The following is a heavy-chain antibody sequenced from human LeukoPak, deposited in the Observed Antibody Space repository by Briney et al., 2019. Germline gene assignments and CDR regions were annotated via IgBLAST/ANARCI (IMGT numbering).Heavy chain of an antibody. V-gene: IGHV4-59*12. CDR1: GGSISSYY. D-gene: IGHD4-17*01. CDR2: IYYSGST. J-gene: IGHJ4*02. Sequence: SETLSLTCTVSGGSISSYYRSWIRQPPGKGLEWIGYIYYSGSTNYNPSLKSRVTISVDTSKNQFSLKLSSVTAADTAVYYCASGTMTTVTYYFDYWGQGTLVTVSS. CDR3: ASGTMTTVTYYFDY.